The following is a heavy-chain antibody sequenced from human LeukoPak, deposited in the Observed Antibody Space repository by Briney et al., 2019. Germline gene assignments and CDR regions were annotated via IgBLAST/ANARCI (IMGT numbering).Heavy chain of an antibody. V-gene: IGHV4-59*08. CDR1: SCSISSYY. Sequence: SEALSLTCSLSSCSISSYYWTWLRQPPGKTLEWMGNVYFNGYTNYNPSLKSRVTISVDTSNNQFSLKPTSVTAADTAVYYSARQFGLKRSYRHLDHWGPGILVTVSA. J-gene: IGHJ4*02. CDR3: ARQFGLKRSYRHLDH. D-gene: IGHD3/OR15-3a*01. CDR2: VYFNGYT.